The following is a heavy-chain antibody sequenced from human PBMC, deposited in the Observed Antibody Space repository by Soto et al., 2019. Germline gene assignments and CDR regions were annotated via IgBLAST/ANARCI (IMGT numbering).Heavy chain of an antibody. D-gene: IGHD4-17*01. Sequence: WIRQHPGKGLEWIGYIYYSGSTYYNPSLKSRVTISVDTSKNQFSLKLSSVTAADTAVYYCARELRYGDYTDYWRQGTLVTVSS. J-gene: IGHJ4*02. CDR2: IYYSGST. V-gene: IGHV4-31*02. CDR3: ARELRYGDYTDY.